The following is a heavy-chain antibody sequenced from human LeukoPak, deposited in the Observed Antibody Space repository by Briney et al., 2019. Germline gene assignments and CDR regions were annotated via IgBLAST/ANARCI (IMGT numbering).Heavy chain of an antibody. CDR2: SVPMSDTK. CDR3: AATSIIFNWFDP. CDR1: GGSFGDFA. D-gene: IGHD1-14*01. J-gene: IGHJ5*02. V-gene: IGHV1-69*05. Sequence: SVKVSCKASGGSFGDFAIIWVRQAPGHGLEWMGRSVPMSDTKDYAQKFQGRVTFTTDESTTTAHMELSNLSPEDPAVYYCAATSIIFNWFDPWGQGTLVTVSS.